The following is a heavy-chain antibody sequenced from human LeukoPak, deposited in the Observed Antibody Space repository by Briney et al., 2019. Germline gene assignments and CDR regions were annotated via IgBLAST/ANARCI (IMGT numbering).Heavy chain of an antibody. CDR2: IWYDGSNK. Sequence: GGSLRLSCAASGFTFSSYGMHWVRQAPGKGLEWVAVIWYDGSNKYYADSVRGRFTISRDNSKNTLYLQMNSLRAEDTAVYYCARDLLSTVTTSHYGMDVWGQGTTVTVSS. D-gene: IGHD4-17*01. V-gene: IGHV3-33*01. CDR1: GFTFSSYG. J-gene: IGHJ6*02. CDR3: ARDLLSTVTTSHYGMDV.